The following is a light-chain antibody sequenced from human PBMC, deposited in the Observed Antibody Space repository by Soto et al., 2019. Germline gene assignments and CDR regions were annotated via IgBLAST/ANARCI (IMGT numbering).Light chain of an antibody. CDR2: GAS. Sequence: EIVVSQSPATLSVSPGERATLSCRASESVSSNLAWYQQRPGQAPRLVIYGASTRATGIPDRFSGSGSGTEFTLTISSLQSEDFAVYYCQQYNSWPPITFGQGTRLEIK. CDR1: ESVSSN. V-gene: IGKV3-15*01. J-gene: IGKJ5*01. CDR3: QQYNSWPPIT.